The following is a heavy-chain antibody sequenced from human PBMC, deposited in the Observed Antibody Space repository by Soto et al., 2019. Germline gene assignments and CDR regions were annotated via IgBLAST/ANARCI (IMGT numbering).Heavy chain of an antibody. CDR1: GGSMTSYY. CDR2: VYSSGGT. Sequence: SETLSLTCTVSGGSMTSYYWTWIRQPAGKGLEWIGRVYSSGGTHYNPSLKSRVTISLDTSKNQFSLRLLSVTDADTAVYYCARDRYDILTGYYWYYGMDVWGQGTTVTVSS. D-gene: IGHD3-9*01. J-gene: IGHJ6*02. CDR3: ARDRYDILTGYYWYYGMDV. V-gene: IGHV4-4*07.